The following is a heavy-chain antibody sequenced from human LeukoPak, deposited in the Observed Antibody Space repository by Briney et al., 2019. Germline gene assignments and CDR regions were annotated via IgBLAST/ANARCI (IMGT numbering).Heavy chain of an antibody. CDR2: ISASGSAT. V-gene: IGHV3-23*01. CDR3: AKGDLEN. J-gene: IGHJ4*02. CDR1: GFIFSNYG. Sequence: GGSLRLSCAASGFIFSNYGMNWVRQAPGKGLEWVAAISASGSATSYADSVRGRFTISRDNSKSTTYLQMNSLRVEDTSTYYCAKGDLENWGQGTLVTVSS.